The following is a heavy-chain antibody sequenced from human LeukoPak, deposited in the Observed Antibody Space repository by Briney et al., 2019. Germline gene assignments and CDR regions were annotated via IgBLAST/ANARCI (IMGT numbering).Heavy chain of an antibody. D-gene: IGHD6-19*01. CDR3: ARGWSSGWYYFDY. V-gene: IGHV3-30*02. CDR2: IRYDGSDK. J-gene: IGHJ4*02. Sequence: GGSLRLSCAASGLPFSSYGMHWVRQAPGKGLEWVALIRYDGSDKYYADSVQGRFTISRDNSKNTLYLQMNSLRAEDTAVYYCARGWSSGWYYFDYWGQGTLVTVSS. CDR1: GLPFSSYG.